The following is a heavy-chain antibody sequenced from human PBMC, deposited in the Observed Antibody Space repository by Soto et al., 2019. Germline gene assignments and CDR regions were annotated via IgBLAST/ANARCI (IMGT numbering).Heavy chain of an antibody. Sequence: QVQLVQSGAEVKKPGSSVKVSCKASGGTFSSYAISWVRQAPGQGLEWMGGIIPIFGTANYAQKFQGRVTXXAXEXXSTAYMELSSLRYEDTAVYYCARGGFGEFLYGMDVWGEGTTVTVSS. D-gene: IGHD3-10*01. CDR2: IIPIFGTA. CDR3: ARGGFGEFLYGMDV. J-gene: IGHJ6*04. V-gene: IGHV1-69*12. CDR1: GGTFSSYA.